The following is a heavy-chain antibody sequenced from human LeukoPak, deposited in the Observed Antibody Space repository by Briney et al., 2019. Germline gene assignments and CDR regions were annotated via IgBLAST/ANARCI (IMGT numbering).Heavy chain of an antibody. CDR1: GFTFSDYY. CDR3: AKVTDEKYYYDSSVSPFDI. D-gene: IGHD3-22*01. V-gene: IGHV3-23*01. J-gene: IGHJ3*02. Sequence: PGGSLRLSCAASGFTFSDYYMSWIRQAPGKGLEWVSAISGSGGSTYYADSVKGRFTISRDNSKNTLYLQMNSLRAEDTAVYYCAKVTDEKYYYDSSVSPFDIWGQGTMVTVSS. CDR2: ISGSGGST.